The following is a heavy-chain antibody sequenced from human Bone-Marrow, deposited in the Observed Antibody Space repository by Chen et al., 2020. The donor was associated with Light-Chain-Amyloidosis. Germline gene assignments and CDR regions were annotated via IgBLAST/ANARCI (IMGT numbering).Heavy chain of an antibody. CDR3: ARHPRYLDWFDP. CDR2: VFSTGTT. V-gene: IGHV4-39*01. CDR1: GDSINSSPYF. D-gene: IGHD3-16*02. J-gene: IGHJ5*02. Sequence: QLQLQESGPGLVKPSEILSLTCTVSGDSINSSPYFWGWIRQSPGNGLEWIGTVFSTGTTYYNPSLKSRLTISVDTSKNQFSLKLSSVTAADTAVYYCARHPRYLDWFDPWGQGTLVIVSS.